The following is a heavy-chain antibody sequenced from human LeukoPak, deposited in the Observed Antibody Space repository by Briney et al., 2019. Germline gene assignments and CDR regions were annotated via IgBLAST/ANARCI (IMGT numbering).Heavy chain of an antibody. Sequence: SETLSLTCTVSGGSISSGDYYWSWIRQPPGKGLEWIGYIYNSGSTYYNPSLKSRVTISVDTSKNQFSLKLSSVTAADTAVYYCARDQYCSSTSCYKGGYFDYWGQGTLVTVSS. J-gene: IGHJ4*02. V-gene: IGHV4-30-4*08. CDR1: GGSISSGDYY. CDR2: IYNSGST. D-gene: IGHD2-2*02. CDR3: ARDQYCSSTSCYKGGYFDY.